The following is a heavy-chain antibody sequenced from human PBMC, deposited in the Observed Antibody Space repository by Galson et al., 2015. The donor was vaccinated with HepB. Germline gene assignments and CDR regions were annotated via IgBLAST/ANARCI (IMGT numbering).Heavy chain of an antibody. V-gene: IGHV3-74*01. D-gene: IGHD2-15*01. CDR3: ASLVAYYYFGMDV. J-gene: IGHJ6*04. Sequence: SLRLSCAASGFTFSKYWMYWVRHAPGKGLEWVSRINSDGSSTTYADSVKGRFTVSRDNAKNTLYLQMNSLRVEDTAVYYCASLVAYYYFGMDVWGEGTTVTVSS. CDR1: GFTFSKYW. CDR2: INSDGSST.